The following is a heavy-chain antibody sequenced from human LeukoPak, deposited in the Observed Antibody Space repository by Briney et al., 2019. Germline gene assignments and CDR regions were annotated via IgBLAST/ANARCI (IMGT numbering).Heavy chain of an antibody. D-gene: IGHD4-17*01. V-gene: IGHV1-69*06. CDR3: AREDYGDYAEIWWFDP. Sequence: SVKVSCKASGGTFSSYAISWVRQAPGQGLEWMGGIIPIFGTANYAQKFQGRVTITADKSTSTAYMELSSLRSDDTAVYYCAREDYGDYAEIWWFDPWGQGTLVTVSS. J-gene: IGHJ5*02. CDR1: GGTFSSYA. CDR2: IIPIFGTA.